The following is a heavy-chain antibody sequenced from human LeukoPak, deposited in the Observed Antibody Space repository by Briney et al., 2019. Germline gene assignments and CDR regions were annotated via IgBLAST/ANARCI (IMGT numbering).Heavy chain of an antibody. D-gene: IGHD3-10*01. CDR2: IIPIFDTR. CDR3: ARDLAGSGSYYLRSFDY. V-gene: IGHV1-69*05. J-gene: IGHJ4*02. Sequence: GASVKVSCKASGGTFSSYAISWVRQAPGQGLEWMGGIIPIFDTRIYAQKFQGRVTITTDESMSTAYMELSSLRSEDTAVYYCARDLAGSGSYYLRSFDYWGQGTLVTVSS. CDR1: GGTFSSYA.